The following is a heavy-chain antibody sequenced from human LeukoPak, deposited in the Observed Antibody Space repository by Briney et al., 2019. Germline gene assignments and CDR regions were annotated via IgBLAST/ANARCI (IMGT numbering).Heavy chain of an antibody. J-gene: IGHJ3*02. V-gene: IGHV3-74*01. CDR2: INSDGINT. Sequence: PGGSLRLSCAASGFTFSNYWMHWVRQAPGKGLVWVSRINSDGINTSYADSVKGRFTISRDNAKNSLYLQMNSLRAEDTALYYCARNYYYDSSGQKRAVSFDIWGQGTMVTVSS. CDR3: ARNYYYDSSGQKRAVSFDI. CDR1: GFTFSNYW. D-gene: IGHD3-22*01.